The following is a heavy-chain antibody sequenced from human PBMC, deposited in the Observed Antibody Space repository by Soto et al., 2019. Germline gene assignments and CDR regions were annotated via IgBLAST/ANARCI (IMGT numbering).Heavy chain of an antibody. CDR2: ISSSSSYT. CDR1: GFTFSDYY. J-gene: IGHJ6*02. CDR3: ARVKSSSLGPTGVRGGMDV. V-gene: IGHV3-11*06. Sequence: VGSLRLSCAASGFTFSDYYMSWIRQAPGKGLEWVSYISSSSSYTNYADSVKGRFTISRDNAKNSLYLQMKSLRAEDAAVYYCARVKSSSLGPTGVRGGMDVWGQGTTVTVSS. D-gene: IGHD6-6*01.